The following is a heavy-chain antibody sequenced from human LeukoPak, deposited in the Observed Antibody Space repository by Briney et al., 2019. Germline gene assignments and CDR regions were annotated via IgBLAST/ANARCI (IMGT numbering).Heavy chain of an antibody. CDR1: GFTFSSYG. CDR2: IWNDGNYK. CDR3: ANGRVGADRPPFDY. D-gene: IGHD1-26*01. J-gene: IGHJ4*02. Sequence: PGGSLRLSCAASGFTFSSYGMHWVRQAPGKGLEWVAVIWNDGNYKFYRDSVKARFSISRDNSEGMLYLQMDSLRVEDTAVYYCANGRVGADRPPFDYWGQGTLVTVSP. V-gene: IGHV3-33*06.